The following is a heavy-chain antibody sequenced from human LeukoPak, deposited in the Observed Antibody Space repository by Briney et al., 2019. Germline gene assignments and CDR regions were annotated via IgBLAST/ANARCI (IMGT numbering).Heavy chain of an antibody. D-gene: IGHD5-18*01. Sequence: KTGGSLRLSCAASGFTVSSNYMSWVRQAPGKGLEWVSYISSSGSTIYYADSVKGRFTISRDNAKNSLYLQMNSLRAEDTAVYYCARATATRYYYYGMDVWGQGTTVTVSS. CDR3: ARATATRYYYYGMDV. V-gene: IGHV3-11*04. CDR2: ISSSGSTI. CDR1: GFTVSSNY. J-gene: IGHJ6*02.